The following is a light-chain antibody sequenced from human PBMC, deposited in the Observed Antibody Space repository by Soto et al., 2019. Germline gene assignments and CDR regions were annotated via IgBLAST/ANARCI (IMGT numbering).Light chain of an antibody. CDR3: QHYHSGPIT. J-gene: IGKJ5*01. V-gene: IGKV4-1*01. Sequence: DIVMTQCPDSLTVSLGDRATINCKSSQSVLSSSNNKNYLAWHQQKPGQPPKVLIYWASTRESGVTDRFGGSGSGTDFTLTINNLQAEDVAVYYCQHYHSGPITFGQGTRLEIK. CDR2: WAS. CDR1: QSVLSSSNNKNY.